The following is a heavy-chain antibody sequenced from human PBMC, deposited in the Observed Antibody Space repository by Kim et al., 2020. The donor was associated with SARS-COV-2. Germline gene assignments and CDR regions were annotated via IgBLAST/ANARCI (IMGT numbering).Heavy chain of an antibody. J-gene: IGHJ6*02. CDR2: IASTGDT. CDR1: GFTFTTYA. D-gene: IGHD3-9*01. V-gene: IGHV3-13*04. Sequence: GGSLRLSCASSGFTFTTYAMHWVRQVAGKGLEWVAVIASTGDTYYADSVKVRFTISREDANKSLYLQMNSLTAGDTAVYYCARGGGGDILTGYHRPYYYYGMDVWGQGTPVTVSS. CDR3: ARGGGGDILTGYHRPYYYYGMDV.